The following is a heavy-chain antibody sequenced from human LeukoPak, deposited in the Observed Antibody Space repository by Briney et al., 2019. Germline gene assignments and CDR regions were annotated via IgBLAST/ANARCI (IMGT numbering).Heavy chain of an antibody. CDR1: GGSISSYY. D-gene: IGHD6-13*01. J-gene: IGHJ5*02. Sequence: SETLSLTCTVSGGSISSYYWSWIRQPAGKGLEWIGRIYTSGSTKYNPSLKSRVTMSVDTSKNQFSLKLSSVTAADTAVYYCARVYSSSWYIYDWFDPWGQGTLVTVSS. CDR3: ARVYSSSWYIYDWFDP. CDR2: IYTSGST. V-gene: IGHV4-4*07.